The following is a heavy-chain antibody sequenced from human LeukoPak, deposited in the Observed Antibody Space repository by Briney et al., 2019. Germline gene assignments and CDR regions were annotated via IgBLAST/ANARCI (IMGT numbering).Heavy chain of an antibody. Sequence: ASVKVSCKVSGYTFTDYYMHWVQQAPGKGLEWMGLVDPEDGETIYAEKFQGRVTITADTSTDTAYMELSSLRSEDTAVCYCATVTSGSSFDYWGQGTLVTVSS. CDR2: VDPEDGET. CDR1: GYTFTDYY. CDR3: ATVTSGSSFDY. J-gene: IGHJ4*02. V-gene: IGHV1-69-2*01. D-gene: IGHD1-26*01.